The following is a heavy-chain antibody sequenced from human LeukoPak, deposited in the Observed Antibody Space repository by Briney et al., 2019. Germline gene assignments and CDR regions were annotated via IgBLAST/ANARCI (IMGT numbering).Heavy chain of an antibody. Sequence: PGGSLRLSCAASGFTFSSYSMNWVRQAPGKGLEWVSSISSSSSYIYYADSVKGRFTISRDNAKNSLYLQMNSLRAADTAVYYCARDGLRGNNWFDPWGQGTLVTVSS. V-gene: IGHV3-21*01. CDR1: GFTFSSYS. CDR3: ARDGLRGNNWFDP. CDR2: ISSSSSYI. J-gene: IGHJ5*02. D-gene: IGHD5-24*01.